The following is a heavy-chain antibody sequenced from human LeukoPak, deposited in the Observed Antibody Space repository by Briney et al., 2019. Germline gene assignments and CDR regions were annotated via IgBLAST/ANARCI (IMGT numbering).Heavy chain of an antibody. J-gene: IGHJ3*02. Sequence: TGGSLRLSCAASGFTFSSYSMNWVRQAPGKGLEWVSSISSSSSYIYYADSVKGRFTISRDNAKNSLYLQMNSLRAEDTAVYYCASHPRTDIVVVPAADDAFDIWGQGTMVTVSS. CDR1: GFTFSSYS. CDR2: ISSSSSYI. V-gene: IGHV3-21*01. CDR3: ASHPRTDIVVVPAADDAFDI. D-gene: IGHD2-2*01.